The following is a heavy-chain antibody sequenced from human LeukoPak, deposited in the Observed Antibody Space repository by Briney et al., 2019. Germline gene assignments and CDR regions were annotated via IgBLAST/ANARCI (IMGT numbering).Heavy chain of an antibody. CDR2: ISSSGSGGNT. Sequence: GGSLRLSCVASGVTLSNYAMSWARQAPGKGLEWVSGISSSGSGGNTYYADSVKGRFTISRDNSKNTLYLQMNSLRAEDTAVYYCAKEEETVTTWDYFDYWGQGTLVTVSS. CDR1: GVTLSNYA. J-gene: IGHJ4*02. V-gene: IGHV3-23*01. CDR3: AKEEETVTTWDYFDY. D-gene: IGHD4-17*01.